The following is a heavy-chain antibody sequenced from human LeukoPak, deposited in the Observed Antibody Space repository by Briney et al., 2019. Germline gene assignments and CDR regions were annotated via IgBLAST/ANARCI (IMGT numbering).Heavy chain of an antibody. CDR3: ARNQAVASNRGAFDV. Sequence: SETLSLTCTVSGYSISNSNWWGWIRQPPGKGLEWIGYIYYSGSAYYNASPKSRVTLSVDSSKNQFSLELSSVTAVDTAIYYCARNQAVASNRGAFDVWGQGTMVIVSS. CDR2: IYYSGSA. D-gene: IGHD6-19*01. CDR1: GYSISNSNW. J-gene: IGHJ3*01. V-gene: IGHV4-28*01.